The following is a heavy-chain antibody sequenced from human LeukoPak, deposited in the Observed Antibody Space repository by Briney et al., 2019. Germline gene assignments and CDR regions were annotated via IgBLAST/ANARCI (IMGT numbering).Heavy chain of an antibody. CDR2: IRSKAYGGTT. J-gene: IGHJ4*02. Sequence: GRSLALCCTASGCSFGDFSRSWVRQLPGKGLEWVCFIRSKAYGGTTEYAASVKGRFTISRDDSKSIAYLQMNSLKTEDTAVYYCVRGTSYYDSSGYNVYFFDYWGQGSLVTVSS. V-gene: IGHV3-49*04. CDR3: VRGTSYYDSSGYNVYFFDY. D-gene: IGHD3-22*01. CDR1: GCSFGDFS.